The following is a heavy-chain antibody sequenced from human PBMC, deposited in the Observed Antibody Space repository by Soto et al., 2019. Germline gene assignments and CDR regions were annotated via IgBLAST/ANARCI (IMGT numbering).Heavy chain of an antibody. Sequence: QVQLVESGGGVVQPGGSLRLSXXXXGFTFSGYAMYWVRQAPGKGLEWVAVISYDGSKKYYADSVKGRLTISRDKSKNTLSLHINSLRPEDTATYYCARDKYYEGFGKMFHFWGHGTLVIVSS. CDR3: ARDKYYEGFGKMFHF. V-gene: IGHV3-30-3*01. J-gene: IGHJ5*01. CDR1: GFTFSGYA. D-gene: IGHD3-16*01. CDR2: ISYDGSKK.